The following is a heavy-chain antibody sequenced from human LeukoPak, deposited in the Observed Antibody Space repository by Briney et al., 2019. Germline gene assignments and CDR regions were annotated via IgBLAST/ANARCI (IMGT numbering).Heavy chain of an antibody. CDR2: ISRGGFEI. Sequence: GGSRRLSCVGSGFTFSSHEMNWVRQAPGKGLEWLSFISRGGFEIHYAASVEGRFTISRDNAKNSLYLQMNSLRAEDTAVYYCARVSAAMTHWHFDLWGRGTLVTVSS. V-gene: IGHV3-48*03. CDR1: GFTFSSHE. CDR3: ARVSAAMTHWHFDL. J-gene: IGHJ2*01. D-gene: IGHD2-2*01.